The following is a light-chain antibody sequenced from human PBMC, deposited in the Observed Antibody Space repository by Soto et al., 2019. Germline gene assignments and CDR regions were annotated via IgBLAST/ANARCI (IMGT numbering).Light chain of an antibody. J-gene: IGKJ1*01. CDR3: QHYNYWA. CDR2: KAS. V-gene: IGKV1-5*03. Sequence: DIQMTQSPSTLSASVGDRVTITCRASQSISDRLAWYQQKPGKAPKLLMYKASSLQSDVPSRFSGSGSGTEFTLTISSLQPDDFATYYCQHYNYWAFGQGTKVEV. CDR1: QSISDR.